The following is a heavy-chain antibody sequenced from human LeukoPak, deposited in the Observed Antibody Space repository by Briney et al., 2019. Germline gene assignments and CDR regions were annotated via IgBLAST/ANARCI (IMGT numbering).Heavy chain of an antibody. CDR3: ARYCSSTTCLDY. CDR1: GGSISRGSYY. V-gene: IGHV4-61*02. Sequence: SQTLSLTCIVSGGSISRGSYYWNWIRQPAGKGLEWMGRIYNSGSTNYNPSLKSRVSISTDMSKNQVSLTLNSVTAADTAVYYCARYCSSTTCLDYWGQGSLVTVSS. D-gene: IGHD2-2*01. J-gene: IGHJ4*02. CDR2: IYNSGST.